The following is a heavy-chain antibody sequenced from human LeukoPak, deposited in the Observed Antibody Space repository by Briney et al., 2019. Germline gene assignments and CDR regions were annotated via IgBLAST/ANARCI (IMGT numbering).Heavy chain of an antibody. D-gene: IGHD2-2*01. Sequence: GGSLRLSCAASGFTFSSYAMSWVRQAPGKGLEWVSAISGSGGSTYYADSVKGRSTISRDNSKNTLYLQMNSLRAEDTAVYYCAKVGGYQLLWYNWFDPWGQGTLVTVSS. J-gene: IGHJ5*02. V-gene: IGHV3-23*01. CDR2: ISGSGGST. CDR1: GFTFSSYA. CDR3: AKVGGYQLLWYNWFDP.